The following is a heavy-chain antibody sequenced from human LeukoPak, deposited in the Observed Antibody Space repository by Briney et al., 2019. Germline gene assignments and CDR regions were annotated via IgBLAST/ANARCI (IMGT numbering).Heavy chain of an antibody. Sequence: GRSLRLSCAASGFTFDDYAMSWVRQAPGKGLEWVSAISGSGGSTYYADSVKGRFTISRDNSKNTLYLQMNSLRAEDTAVYYCASQVPAAIHDYWGQGTLVTVSS. CDR3: ASQVPAAIHDY. J-gene: IGHJ4*02. V-gene: IGHV3-23*01. CDR2: ISGSGGST. CDR1: GFTFDDYA. D-gene: IGHD2-2*02.